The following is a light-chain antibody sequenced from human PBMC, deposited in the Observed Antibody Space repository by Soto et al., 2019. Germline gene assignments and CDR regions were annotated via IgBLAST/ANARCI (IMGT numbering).Light chain of an antibody. Sequence: DIQMTQSPSTLSASVGDRVTITCRASQNIYNYLAWYQQKPGKAPKPLIYKASTLESGVPSRFSGSGSGNAFTLTISSLQPDDFATYYCHQYSVTSSFGPGTKVDVK. CDR2: KAS. CDR3: HQYSVTSS. CDR1: QNIYNY. V-gene: IGKV1-5*03. J-gene: IGKJ3*01.